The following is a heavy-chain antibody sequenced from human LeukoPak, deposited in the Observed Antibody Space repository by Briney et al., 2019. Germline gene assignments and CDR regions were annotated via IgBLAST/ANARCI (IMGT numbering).Heavy chain of an antibody. D-gene: IGHD2-15*01. CDR3: ARDKVATRDAFDI. CDR2: ISSSGSTI. CDR1: GFTFSNFG. Sequence: LPGGSLRLSCAASGFTFSNFGMNWVRQAPGKGLYWVSYISSSGSTIYYADSVKGRFTISRDNAKNSLYLQMNSLRDEDTAVFYCARDKVATRDAFDIWGQGTMVTVSS. J-gene: IGHJ3*02. V-gene: IGHV3-48*02.